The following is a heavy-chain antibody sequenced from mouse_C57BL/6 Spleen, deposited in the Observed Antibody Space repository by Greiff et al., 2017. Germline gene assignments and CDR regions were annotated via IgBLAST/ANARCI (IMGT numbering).Heavy chain of an antibody. V-gene: IGHV5-6*01. CDR1: GFTFSSYG. Sequence: VQLKQSGGDLVKPGGSLKLSCAASGFTFSSYGMSWVRQTPDKRLEWVATISSGGSYTYYPDSVKGRFTISRDNAKNTLYLQMSSLKSEDTAMYYCARQITTVVSTGTDYAMDYWGQGTSGTVSS. J-gene: IGHJ4*01. CDR2: ISSGGSYT. D-gene: IGHD1-1*01. CDR3: ARQITTVVSTGTDYAMDY.